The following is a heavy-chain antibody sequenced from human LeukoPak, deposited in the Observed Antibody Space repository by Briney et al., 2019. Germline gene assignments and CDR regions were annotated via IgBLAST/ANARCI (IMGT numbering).Heavy chain of an antibody. CDR2: ISSNGGRR. V-gene: IGHV3-64*01. CDR1: GFTFSSYA. J-gene: IGHJ3*02. D-gene: IGHD4-17*01. CDR3: ARKTTSQAFDI. Sequence: PGGSLRLSCAASGFTFSSYAMHWVRQAPGKGLEYVSAISSNGGRRYYANSGKGRFTISRDNSKNTLYLQMGSLRAEDMAVYYCARKTTSQAFDIWGQGTMVTVSS.